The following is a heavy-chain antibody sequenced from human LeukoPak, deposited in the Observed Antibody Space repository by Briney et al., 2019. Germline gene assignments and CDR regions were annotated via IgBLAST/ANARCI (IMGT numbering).Heavy chain of an antibody. CDR3: ASGGCSSSGRGDYYFDY. CDR1: GFTFDDYA. CDR2: ISWNSGSI. Sequence: GRSLRLSCAASGFTFDDYAMHWVRQAPGKGLEWVSGISWNSGSIGYADSVKGRFTISRDNAKNSLYLQMNSLRAEDTALYYCASGGCSSSGRGDYYFDYWPRGTLVTVP. J-gene: IGHJ4*02. V-gene: IGHV3-9*01. D-gene: IGHD6-19*01.